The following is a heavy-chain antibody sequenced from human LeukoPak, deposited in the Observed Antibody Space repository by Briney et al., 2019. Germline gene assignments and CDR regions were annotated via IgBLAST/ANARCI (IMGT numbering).Heavy chain of an antibody. CDR3: AREGRNWFDP. CDR2: LNPNNGDT. CDR1: GYTFTANY. V-gene: IGHV1-2*06. J-gene: IGHJ5*02. Sequence: ASVKVSCKXSGYTFTANYMHWVRQAPRQGLEWMGRLNPNNGDTTYAQKFQGRVTMTRDTSISTAYMELSSLRSDDTAVYYCAREGRNWFDPWGQGTLVTVSS.